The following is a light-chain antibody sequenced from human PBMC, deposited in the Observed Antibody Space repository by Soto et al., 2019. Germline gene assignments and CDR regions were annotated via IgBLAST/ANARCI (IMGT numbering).Light chain of an antibody. CDR2: DAS. Sequence: EIVLTQSPATLSLSPGERATLSCRASQSVSSYLAWYQQKPGHAPRLLIYDASNRATGIPARFSGSGSGTDFTLTISSLEPEDFAVYYCQQRNNWPPLVTFGQGTRLEIK. J-gene: IGKJ5*01. CDR1: QSVSSY. V-gene: IGKV3-11*01. CDR3: QQRNNWPPLVT.